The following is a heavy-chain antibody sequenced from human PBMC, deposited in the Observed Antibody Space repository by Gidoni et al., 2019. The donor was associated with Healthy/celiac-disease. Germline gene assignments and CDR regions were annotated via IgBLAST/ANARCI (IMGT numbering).Heavy chain of an antibody. D-gene: IGHD2-2*01. J-gene: IGHJ3*02. CDR1: GFTFSSYW. CDR3: ARRYIVVVPAAPLNAFDI. Sequence: EVQLVESGGGLVQPGGSLRLSCAASGFTFSSYWMSWVRQAPGKGLEWVANIKQDGSEKYYVDSVKGRFTISRDNAKNSLYLQMNSLRAEDTAVYYCARRYIVVVPAAPLNAFDIWGQGTMVTVSS. V-gene: IGHV3-7*01. CDR2: IKQDGSEK.